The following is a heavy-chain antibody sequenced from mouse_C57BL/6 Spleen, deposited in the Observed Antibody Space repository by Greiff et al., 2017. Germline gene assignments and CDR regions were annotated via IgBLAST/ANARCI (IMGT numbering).Heavy chain of an antibody. J-gene: IGHJ1*03. CDR1: GYTFTSYW. CDR3: ARKRLLRGYFDV. CDR2: IYPSDSET. D-gene: IGHD1-1*01. Sequence: QVQLQQPGAELVRPGSSVKLSCKASGYTFTSYWMDWVKQRPGQGLEWIGNIYPSDSETHYNQKFKDKATLTVDKSSSTAYMQLSSLTSEDSAVXYCARKRLLRGYFDVWGTGTTVTVSS. V-gene: IGHV1-61*01.